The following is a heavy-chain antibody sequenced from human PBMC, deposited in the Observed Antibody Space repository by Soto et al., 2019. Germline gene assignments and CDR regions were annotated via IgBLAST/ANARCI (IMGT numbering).Heavy chain of an antibody. D-gene: IGHD3-3*01. V-gene: IGHV1-69*13. CDR2: IIPIFGTA. CDR1: GGTFSSYA. Sequence: SVKVSCKASGGTFSSYAISWVRQAPGQGLEWMGGIIPIFGTANYAQKFQGRVTITADESTSTAYMELSSLRSEDTAVYYCARLRFLEGVYYYYGMDVWGQGTTVTVSS. CDR3: ARLRFLEGVYYYYGMDV. J-gene: IGHJ6*02.